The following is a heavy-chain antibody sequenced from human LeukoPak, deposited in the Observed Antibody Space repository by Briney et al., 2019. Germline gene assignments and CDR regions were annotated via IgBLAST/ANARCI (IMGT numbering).Heavy chain of an antibody. V-gene: IGHV3-21*01. Sequence: SGGSLRLSCAASGFPFTSYSMNWVRQAPGRGLEWVSSISSSSSFIYYADSVKGRFTISRDNAKNSLYLQMNSLRAEDTAVYYCARERDDYYFDYWGQGTLVTVSS. J-gene: IGHJ4*02. D-gene: IGHD3-3*01. CDR3: ARERDDYYFDY. CDR1: GFPFTSYS. CDR2: ISSSSSFI.